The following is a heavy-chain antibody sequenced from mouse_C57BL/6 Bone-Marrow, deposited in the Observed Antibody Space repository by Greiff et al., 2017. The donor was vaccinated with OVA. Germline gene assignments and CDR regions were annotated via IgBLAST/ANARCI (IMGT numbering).Heavy chain of an antibody. CDR1: GYTFTDYE. D-gene: IGHD6-1*01. Sequence: VQRVESGAELVRPGASVTLSCKASGYTFTDYEMHWVKQTPVHGLEWIGAIDPETGGTAYNQKFKGKAILTADKSSSTAYMELRSLTSEDSAVYYCTRWPPALFDYWGQGTTLTVSS. CDR3: TRWPPALFDY. CDR2: IDPETGGT. J-gene: IGHJ2*01. V-gene: IGHV1-15*01.